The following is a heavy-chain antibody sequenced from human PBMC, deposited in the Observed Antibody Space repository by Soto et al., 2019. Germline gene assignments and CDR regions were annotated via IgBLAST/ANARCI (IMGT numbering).Heavy chain of an antibody. V-gene: IGHV3-64D*08. J-gene: IGHJ4*02. Sequence: EVQLVESGGGLVQPGGSLRLSCSASGFSFSNYGMHWVRQAPGKRLEYVSAINGNGDSTYYADFVKGRFTISRDNFKNTLHLQMSSLRDEDTAVYHCVRSFWGIYRYYDHWGQGTLVTVSS. CDR3: VRSFWGIYRYYDH. CDR2: INGNGDST. CDR1: GFSFSNYG. D-gene: IGHD3-16*02.